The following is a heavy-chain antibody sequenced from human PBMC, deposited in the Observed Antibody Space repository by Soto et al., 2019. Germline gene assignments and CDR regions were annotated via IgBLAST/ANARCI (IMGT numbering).Heavy chain of an antibody. D-gene: IGHD1-26*01. Sequence: GESLKISCKGSGYSFTSYWISWVRQMPVKGLEWMGRIDPSDSYTNYSPSFQGHVTISADKSISTAYLQWSSLKASDTAMYYCARRSGSYWSGDYYCGMDVWGQGTTVTVS. J-gene: IGHJ6*02. CDR2: IDPSDSYT. CDR1: GYSFTSYW. CDR3: ARRSGSYWSGDYYCGMDV. V-gene: IGHV5-10-1*01.